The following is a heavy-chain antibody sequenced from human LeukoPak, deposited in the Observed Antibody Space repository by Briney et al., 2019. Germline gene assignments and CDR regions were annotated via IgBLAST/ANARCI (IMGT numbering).Heavy chain of an antibody. J-gene: IGHJ3*02. Sequence: ASVKVSCKASGGTFSSYAISWVRQAPGQGLEWMGRIIPIFGTANYAQKFQGRVTITTDESTSTAYMELSSLRSEDTAVYYCAREGPYYDFWSGYHDAFDIWGQWTMVTVSS. CDR1: GGTFSSYA. V-gene: IGHV1-69*05. D-gene: IGHD3-3*01. CDR2: IIPIFGTA. CDR3: AREGPYYDFWSGYHDAFDI.